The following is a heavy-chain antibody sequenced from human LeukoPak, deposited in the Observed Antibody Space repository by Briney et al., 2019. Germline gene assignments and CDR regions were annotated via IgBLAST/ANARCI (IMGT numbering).Heavy chain of an antibody. V-gene: IGHV5-10-1*01. CDR2: IDPSDSYT. J-gene: IGHJ3*01. CDR1: GSSFTSYW. CDR3: ARLPDAFDF. Sequence: GESLQISCKRSGSSFTSYWISWVRQLPGKGLEWMGRIDPSDSYTNYSPSFQGHVTISVDKSITTAYLQWSSLKASDTAMYYCARLPDAFDFWGQGTMVTVSS.